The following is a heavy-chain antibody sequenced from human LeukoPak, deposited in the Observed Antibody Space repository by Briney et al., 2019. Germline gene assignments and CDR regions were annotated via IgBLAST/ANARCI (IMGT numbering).Heavy chain of an antibody. CDR2: ISGSGGST. J-gene: IGHJ6*04. V-gene: IGHV3-23*01. Sequence: GGSLRLSCAASGFTFSSYSMNWLRQAPGKGLEWVSAISGSGGSTYYADSVKGRFTISRDNSKNTLYLQMKSLRAEDTAVYYCAELGITMIGGVWGKGTTVTISS. CDR3: AELGITMIGGV. D-gene: IGHD3-10*02. CDR1: GFTFSSYS.